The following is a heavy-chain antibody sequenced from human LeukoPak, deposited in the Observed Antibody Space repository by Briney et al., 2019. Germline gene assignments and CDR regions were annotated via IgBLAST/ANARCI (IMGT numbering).Heavy chain of an antibody. CDR2: ISAYNGNT. CDR1: GYTFTSYG. J-gene: IGHJ4*02. CDR3: ERTPPAYYDILTGFDY. D-gene: IGHD3-9*01. V-gene: IGHV1-18*01. Sequence: ASVKVSCKASGYTFTSYGISWVRQAPGQGLEWMGWISAYNGNTNYAQKLQGRVTVTTDTSTSTAYMELRSLRSDDTAVYYCERTPPAYYDILTGFDYWGQGTLVTVSS.